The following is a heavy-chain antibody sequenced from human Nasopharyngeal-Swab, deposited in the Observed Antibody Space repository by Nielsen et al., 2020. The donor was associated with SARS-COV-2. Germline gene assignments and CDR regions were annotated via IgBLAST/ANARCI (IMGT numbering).Heavy chain of an antibody. CDR3: ARDGLDYDFWSAYFMDV. Sequence: GESLKISCAASGFTFNNYNFNWVRQAPGKGLEWFSSINSSSSYIYYADSVKGRFTISRDNAKNSLYLQMNSLRAEDTAVYYCARDGLDYDFWSAYFMDVWGQGTTVTVSS. J-gene: IGHJ6*02. V-gene: IGHV3-21*01. D-gene: IGHD3-3*01. CDR1: GFTFNNYN. CDR2: INSSSSYI.